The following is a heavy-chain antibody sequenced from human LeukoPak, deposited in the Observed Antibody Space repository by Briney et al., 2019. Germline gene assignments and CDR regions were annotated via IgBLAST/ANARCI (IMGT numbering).Heavy chain of an antibody. D-gene: IGHD3-22*01. J-gene: IGHJ3*02. CDR3: ARDGGSSGLDRYAFDI. CDR1: GFTFSSYS. CDR2: ISSSSSYI. V-gene: IGHV3-21*01. Sequence: AGGSLRLSCAASGFTFSSYSMNWVRQAPGKGLEWVSSISSSSSYIYYADSVKGRFTISRDNAKNSLYLQMNSLRAEDTAVHYCARDGGSSGLDRYAFDIWGQGTMVTVSS.